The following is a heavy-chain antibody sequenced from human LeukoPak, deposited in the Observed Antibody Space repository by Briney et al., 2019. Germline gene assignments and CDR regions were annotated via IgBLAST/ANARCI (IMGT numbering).Heavy chain of an antibody. CDR1: GGSISSYY. V-gene: IGHV4-59*01. J-gene: IGHJ4*02. D-gene: IGHD3-10*01. Sequence: SETLSLTCTVSGGSISSYYWSWIRQPPGKGLEWIGYIYYSGSTNYNPSLKSRVTISVDTSKNQFSLELSSVTAADTAVYYCARYGSGSYYHEFDYWGQGTLVTVSS. CDR3: ARYGSGSYYHEFDY. CDR2: IYYSGST.